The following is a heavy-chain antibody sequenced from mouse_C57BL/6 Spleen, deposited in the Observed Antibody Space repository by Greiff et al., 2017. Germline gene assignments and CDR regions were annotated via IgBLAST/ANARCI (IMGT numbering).Heavy chain of an antibody. D-gene: IGHD4-1*01. CDR1: GFNIKNTY. CDR2: IDPANGNT. Sequence: DVQLQPSLAELVRPGASVKLSCTASGFNIKNTYMHWVKQRPEQGLEWIGRIDPANGNTKYAPTFPGKATITANTSSNTAYLQHSSLTYEDTAIYYGARYPSPLTGTVAWFAYWGQGTLVTVSA. J-gene: IGHJ3*01. V-gene: IGHV14-3*01. CDR3: ARYPSPLTGTVAWFAY.